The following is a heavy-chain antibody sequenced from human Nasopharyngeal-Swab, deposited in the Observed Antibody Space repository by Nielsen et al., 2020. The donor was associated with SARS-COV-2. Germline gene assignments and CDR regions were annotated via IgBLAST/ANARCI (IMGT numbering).Heavy chain of an antibody. CDR3: ARDFRSVNFYYYYYGMDV. J-gene: IGHJ6*02. D-gene: IGHD1-20*01. CDR1: GFTFSSYW. V-gene: IGHV3-74*01. CDR2: INSDGSST. Sequence: GGSLRLSCAASGFTFSSYWMHWVRQAPGKGLVWVSRINSDGSSTSYADSVKGRFTISRDNAKNTLYLQMNSLRAVDTAVYYCARDFRSVNFYYYYYGMDVWGQGTTVTVSS.